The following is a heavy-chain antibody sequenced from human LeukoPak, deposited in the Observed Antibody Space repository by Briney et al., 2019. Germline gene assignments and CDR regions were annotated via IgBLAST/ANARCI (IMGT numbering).Heavy chain of an antibody. CDR2: ISSSSSYI. CDR3: ARDLSGSLNY. CDR1: GFTVSSNY. Sequence: GGSLRLSCAASGFTVSSNYMSWVRQAPGKGLEWVSSISSSSSYIYYADSVKGRFTISRDNAKNSLYLQMNSLRAEDTAVYYCARDLSGSLNYWGQGTLVTVSS. D-gene: IGHD1-26*01. V-gene: IGHV3-21*01. J-gene: IGHJ4*02.